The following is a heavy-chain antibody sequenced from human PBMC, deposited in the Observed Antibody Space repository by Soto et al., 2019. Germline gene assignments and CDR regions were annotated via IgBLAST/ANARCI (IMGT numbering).Heavy chain of an antibody. V-gene: IGHV3-66*01. D-gene: IGHD6-19*01. J-gene: IGHJ6*02. Sequence: EVQLVEAGGGLVQPGGSLRLSCSASGFTISTNYISWVRQAPGRGLEWISVIYTGGTTYYADFVEGRFTISRDNSRKTVNLQLRTLGAEDPAVYNWARCYGLGLTLYNCYGVDVWGQGTTVTASS. CDR2: IYTGGTT. CDR1: GFTISTNY. CDR3: ARCYGLGLTLYNCYGVDV.